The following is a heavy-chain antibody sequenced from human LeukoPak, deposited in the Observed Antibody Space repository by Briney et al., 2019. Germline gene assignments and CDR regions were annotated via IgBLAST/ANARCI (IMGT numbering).Heavy chain of an antibody. J-gene: IGHJ5*02. CDR1: GGSISSYY. Sequence: PSETLSLTCTVSGGSISSYYWSWIRQPPGKGLEWIGYIYYSGSTNYNPSLKSRLTISVDTSKNQFSLKLSSVTAADTAVYYCAGTTNAWFDPWGQGTLVTVSS. V-gene: IGHV4-59*01. D-gene: IGHD1-26*01. CDR3: AGTTNAWFDP. CDR2: IYYSGST.